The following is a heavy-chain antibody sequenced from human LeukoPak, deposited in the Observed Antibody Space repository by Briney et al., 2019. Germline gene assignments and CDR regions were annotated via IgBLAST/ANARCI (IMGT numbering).Heavy chain of an antibody. D-gene: IGHD3-16*02. CDR3: ARAGSYRFDY. V-gene: IGHV3-23*01. Sequence: GGSLRLSCAASGFTFSSYAMSWVRQAPGKGLEWVSAISGSGGSTYYADSVKGRFTISRDDAKNTLYLHMYSLRVEDTAIYYCARAGSYRFDYWGQGTLVTVSS. CDR2: ISGSGGST. CDR1: GFTFSSYA. J-gene: IGHJ4*02.